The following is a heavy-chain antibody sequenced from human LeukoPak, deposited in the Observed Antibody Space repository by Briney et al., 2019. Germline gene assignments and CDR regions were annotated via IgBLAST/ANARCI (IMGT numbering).Heavy chain of an antibody. J-gene: IGHJ4*02. CDR1: GFTFSSYA. D-gene: IGHD2-21*02. CDR3: AKPLYQKVVTAGFDY. V-gene: IGHV3-23*01. CDR2: ISVSGGST. Sequence: GGSLRLSCAASGFTFSSYAMNWVRQAPGQGLEWVSSISVSGGSTYYADSVKGRFTISRDNSKNTLYLQINSLRADDTAVYYCAKPLYQKVVTAGFDYWGQGTLVTVSS.